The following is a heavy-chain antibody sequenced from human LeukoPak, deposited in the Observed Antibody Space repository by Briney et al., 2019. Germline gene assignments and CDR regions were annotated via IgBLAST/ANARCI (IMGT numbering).Heavy chain of an antibody. CDR3: ARETMVRGVTMDV. V-gene: IGHV4-34*01. J-gene: IGHJ6*04. Sequence: PSETLSLTCAVYGGSYSGYYWSWIRQPPGKGLEWIGEINHSGSTNYNPSLESRVTISVDTSKNQFSLKLSSVTAADTAVYYCARETMVRGVTMDVWGKGTTVTVSS. D-gene: IGHD3-10*01. CDR1: GGSYSGYY. CDR2: INHSGST.